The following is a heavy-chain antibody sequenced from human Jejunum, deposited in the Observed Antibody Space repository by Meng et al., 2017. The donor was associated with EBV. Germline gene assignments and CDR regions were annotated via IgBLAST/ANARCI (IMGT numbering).Heavy chain of an antibody. V-gene: IGHV1-3*01. J-gene: IGHJ4*01. Sequence: VPLVQSGAGGKEVWASGKLSCKSSGYIFTDFALHWLRQAPGQSPEWMTWINPGTGGRQFSHKFQGRVTITSDTSASTVYMELSGLRSEDTAMYYCARELGGRFNYWGQGTLVTVSS. CDR1: GYIFTDFA. D-gene: IGHD1-26*01. CDR2: INPGTGGR. CDR3: ARELGGRFNY.